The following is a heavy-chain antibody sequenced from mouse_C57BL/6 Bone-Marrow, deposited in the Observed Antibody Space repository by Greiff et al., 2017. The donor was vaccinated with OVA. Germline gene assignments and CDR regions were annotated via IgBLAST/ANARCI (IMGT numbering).Heavy chain of an antibody. CDR2: IWGGGIT. Sequence: VHLVESGPGLVAPSQSLSIPCPVSGFSLTSYGVDWVRQPPGTGLEWLGVIWGGGITNSNSALMSRLSISKDNSKSQVFLKMNSLQTDDTAMYYCAKRLLRNYAMDYWGKGTSVTVSS. D-gene: IGHD2-3*01. CDR1: GFSLTSYG. V-gene: IGHV2-9*01. CDR3: AKRLLRNYAMDY. J-gene: IGHJ4*01.